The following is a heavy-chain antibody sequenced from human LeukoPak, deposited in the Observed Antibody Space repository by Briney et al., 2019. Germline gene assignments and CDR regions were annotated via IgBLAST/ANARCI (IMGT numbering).Heavy chain of an antibody. CDR1: GFTFSSYA. CDR2: ISGSGGST. Sequence: GGSLRLSCAASGFTFSSYAMSWVRQAPGKGLEWVSAISGSGGSTYYADSVKGRFTISRDNSKNTLYLQMNSLRAEDTAVYYRAKVYIVATMAFDYWGQGTLVTVSS. CDR3: AKVYIVATMAFDY. J-gene: IGHJ4*02. V-gene: IGHV3-23*01. D-gene: IGHD5-12*01.